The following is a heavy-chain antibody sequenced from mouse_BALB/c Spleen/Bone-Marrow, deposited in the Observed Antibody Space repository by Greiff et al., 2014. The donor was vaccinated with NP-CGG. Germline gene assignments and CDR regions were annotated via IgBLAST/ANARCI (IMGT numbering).Heavy chain of an antibody. Sequence: QVQLQQSGAELVKPGASVKLSCKTSGYTFTSYWIQWVKQRPGQGLGWIGEIFPGTVTPYYNEKFKGKATLTIDTSSSTASIQLSSLTSEDSAVYFCARRGYGYLDYWGQGTTLTVSS. CDR2: IFPGTVTP. J-gene: IGHJ2*01. CDR1: GYTFTSYW. V-gene: IGHV1S132*01. CDR3: ARRGYGYLDY. D-gene: IGHD2-10*02.